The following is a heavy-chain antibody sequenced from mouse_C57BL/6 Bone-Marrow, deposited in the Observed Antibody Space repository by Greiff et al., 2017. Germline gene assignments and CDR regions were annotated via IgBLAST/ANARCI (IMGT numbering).Heavy chain of an antibody. CDR1: GFTFSSYG. V-gene: IGHV5-6*01. CDR2: ISSGGSYT. CDR3: ARQGYYAMDC. Sequence: EVHLVESGGDLVKPGGSLKLSCAASGFTFSSYGMSWVRQTPDKRLEWVATISSGGSYTYYPDSVKGRFTISRDNAKNTLYLQMSSLKSEDTAMYYCARQGYYAMDCGGQGTAVTVTS. J-gene: IGHJ4*01.